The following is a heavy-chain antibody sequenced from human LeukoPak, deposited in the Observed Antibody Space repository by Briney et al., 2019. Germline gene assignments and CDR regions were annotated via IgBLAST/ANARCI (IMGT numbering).Heavy chain of an antibody. CDR1: GFTFSSDA. V-gene: IGHV3-23*01. CDR2: ISGSGGST. CDR3: AELGITMIGGV. Sequence: PGGSLRLSCAASGFTFSSDAMSWVRQAPGKGLEWVSAISGSGGSTYYADSVKGRFTISRDNAKNSLYLQMNSLRAEDTAVYYCAELGITMIGGVWGKGTTVTISS. J-gene: IGHJ6*04. D-gene: IGHD3-10*02.